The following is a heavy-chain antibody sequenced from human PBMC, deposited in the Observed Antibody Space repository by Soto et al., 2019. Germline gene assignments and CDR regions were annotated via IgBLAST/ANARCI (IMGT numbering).Heavy chain of an antibody. D-gene: IGHD6-13*01. V-gene: IGHV4-39*01. Sequence: SETLSLTCTVSGGSLGSSGYYWGWIRQSPGKGLEWIGNIYYSGNTFYNPSLKSRVTISVDTSKNQIYLHLSAVTAADTAIFYCASIAAPGTSHFDFWGQGTLVTVSS. CDR1: GGSLGSSGYY. CDR3: ASIAAPGTSHFDF. J-gene: IGHJ4*02. CDR2: IYYSGNT.